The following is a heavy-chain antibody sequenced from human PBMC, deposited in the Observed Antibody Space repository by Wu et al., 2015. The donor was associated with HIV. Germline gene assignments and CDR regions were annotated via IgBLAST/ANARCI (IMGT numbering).Heavy chain of an antibody. D-gene: IGHD5-18*01. CDR3: AGGGGRTSMDPFDF. CDR2: LIPMYGTA. V-gene: IGHV1-69*13. Sequence: QVQLLQPGAVVKRPGSSVRVSCKASGATFSSYALSWVRQAPGQGPEWMGRLIPMYGTANYAQKFQGRVTITADESTSTAYMVVSSLRSDDTAVYYCAGGGGRTSMDPFDFWGQGTLVTVSS. J-gene: IGHJ4*02. CDR1: GATFSSYA.